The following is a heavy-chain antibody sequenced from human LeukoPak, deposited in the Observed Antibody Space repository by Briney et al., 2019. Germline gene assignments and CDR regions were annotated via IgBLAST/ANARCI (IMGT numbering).Heavy chain of an antibody. Sequence: GGSLRLSCAASGFSFTTYEMNWVRQAPGKGLEWVAVIWYDGSNKYYADSVKGRFTISRDNSKNTLYLQMNSLRAEDTAVYYCAREANPYDYVWGSYRYWGQGTLVTVSS. D-gene: IGHD3-16*02. CDR1: GFSFTTYE. J-gene: IGHJ4*02. CDR3: AREANPYDYVWGSYRY. CDR2: IWYDGSNK. V-gene: IGHV3-33*08.